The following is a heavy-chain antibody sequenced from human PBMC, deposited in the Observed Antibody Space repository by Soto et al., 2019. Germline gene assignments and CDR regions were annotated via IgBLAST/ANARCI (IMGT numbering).Heavy chain of an antibody. Sequence: SETLSLTCTVSGGSISSSSYYWGWIRQPPGKGLEWIGSIYYSGSTNYNPSLKSRVTISVDTSKNQFSLKLTSVTAADAAVYYCARHQARPLDYWGQGTLVTVSS. J-gene: IGHJ4*02. CDR2: IYYSGST. CDR1: GGSISSSSYY. V-gene: IGHV4-39*01. D-gene: IGHD1-26*01. CDR3: ARHQARPLDY.